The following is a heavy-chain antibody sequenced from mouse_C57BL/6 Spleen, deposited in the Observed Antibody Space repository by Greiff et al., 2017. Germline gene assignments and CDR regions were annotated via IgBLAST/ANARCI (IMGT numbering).Heavy chain of an antibody. CDR3: ARRYYEYDGAMDY. V-gene: IGHV1-54*01. CDR1: GYAFTNYL. J-gene: IGHJ4*01. D-gene: IGHD2-4*01. CDR2: INPGSGGT. Sequence: VQLQQSGAELVRPGTSVKVSCKASGYAFTNYLIEWVKQRPGQGLEWIGVINPGSGGTNYNEKFKGKATLTADKSSSTAYMQLSSLTSEDSAVYFGARRYYEYDGAMDYWGQGTSVTVSS.